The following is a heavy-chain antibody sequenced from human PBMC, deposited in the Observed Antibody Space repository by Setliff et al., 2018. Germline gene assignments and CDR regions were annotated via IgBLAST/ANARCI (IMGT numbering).Heavy chain of an antibody. D-gene: IGHD3-3*01. V-gene: IGHV4-4*07. CDR1: GDSISNYY. Sequence: SETLSLTCTVSGDSISNYYWNWIRQPAGKGLEWIGRIYVTESTKYNTTLKSRVTLSIDTSKNQFSLKLRSVTAADTSVYYCARLSWNGLRYYGLDVWGQGTTVTVSS. CDR3: ARLSWNGLRYYGLDV. J-gene: IGHJ6*02. CDR2: IYVTEST.